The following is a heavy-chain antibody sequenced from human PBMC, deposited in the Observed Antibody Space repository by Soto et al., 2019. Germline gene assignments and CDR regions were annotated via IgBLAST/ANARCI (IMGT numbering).Heavy chain of an antibody. CDR3: ARESEDLTSNFDY. J-gene: IGHJ4*02. Sequence: AGGSLRLSCAASGFTFTRYIMNWVRQAPGKGLEWVSSISSTTNYIYYADSMKGRFTVSRDNAKNSVYLEMNSLSAEDTAVYYCARESEDLTSNFDYWGQGTLVTVSS. V-gene: IGHV3-21*01. CDR1: GFTFTRYI. CDR2: ISSTTNYI.